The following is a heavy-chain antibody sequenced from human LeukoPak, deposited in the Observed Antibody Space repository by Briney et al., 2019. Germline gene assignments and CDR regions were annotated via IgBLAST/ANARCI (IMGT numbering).Heavy chain of an antibody. D-gene: IGHD6-13*01. CDR3: AKDIQGQQLTNLLDY. CDR2: INRSGST. CDR1: GGSFSGYY. V-gene: IGHV4-34*01. J-gene: IGHJ4*02. Sequence: PSETLSLTCAVYGGSFSGYYWSWIRQPPGKGLEWIGEINRSGSTNYNPSLKSRVTISVDTSKNQFSLKLSSVTAADTAVYYCAKDIQGQQLTNLLDYWGQGTLVTVSS.